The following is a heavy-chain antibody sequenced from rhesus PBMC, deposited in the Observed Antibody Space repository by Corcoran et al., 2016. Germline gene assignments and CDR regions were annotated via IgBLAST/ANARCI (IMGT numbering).Heavy chain of an antibody. V-gene: IGHV4-173*01. CDR2: ISCRGGST. J-gene: IGHJ6*01. CDR3: ARTTARYYYGLDS. Sequence: QVQLQESGPGLVKPSETLSLTCTVSGGSISSHYWSWIRQPPGKGLAWLGRISCRGGSTDYNPTLKSRVTISTDTAKNQFSLKLSSGTAADTAVYYCARTTARYYYGLDSWGQGVVVTVSS. CDR1: GGSISSHY. D-gene: IGHD4-11*01.